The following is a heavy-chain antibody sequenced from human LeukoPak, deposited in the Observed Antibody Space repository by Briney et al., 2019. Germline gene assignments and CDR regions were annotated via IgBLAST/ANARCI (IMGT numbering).Heavy chain of an antibody. Sequence: GASVKVSCKASGYTSTSYGISWVRQAPGQGLEWMGWISAYNGNTNYAQKLQGRVTMTTDTSTSTAYMELRSLRSDDTAVYYCARDKGKLNYDILTGYTYGMDVWGQGTTVTVSS. CDR3: ARDKGKLNYDILTGYTYGMDV. D-gene: IGHD3-9*01. J-gene: IGHJ6*02. CDR2: ISAYNGNT. CDR1: GYTSTSYG. V-gene: IGHV1-18*01.